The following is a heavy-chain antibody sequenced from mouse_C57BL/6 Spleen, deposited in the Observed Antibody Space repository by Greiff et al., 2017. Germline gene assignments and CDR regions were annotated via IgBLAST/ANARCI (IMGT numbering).Heavy chain of an antibody. CDR2: LNPGSGGT. V-gene: IGHV1-54*01. CDR1: GYAFTNYL. Sequence: VQLQQSGAELVRPGTSVKVSCKASGYAFTNYLIEWVKQRPGQGLEWIGVLNPGSGGTNYNEKFKGKATLTADKSSSTAYMQLSSLTSEDSAVYFCARGEIYYDFHPFAYWGQGTLVTVSA. J-gene: IGHJ3*01. D-gene: IGHD2-4*01. CDR3: ARGEIYYDFHPFAY.